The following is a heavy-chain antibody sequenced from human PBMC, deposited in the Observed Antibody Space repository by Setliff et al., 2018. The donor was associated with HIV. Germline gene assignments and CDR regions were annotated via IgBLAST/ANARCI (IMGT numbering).Heavy chain of an antibody. CDR3: ARQERYCTSADCYRYFDY. J-gene: IGHJ4*02. CDR1: GGSISSGSYY. Sequence: TSETLSLTCTVSGGSISSGSYYWSWIRQPAGKGLEWIGYIYTSGSTSYNPSLKRRLTISLDTSKNQFSLKLSSVTAADTAVYYCARQERYCTSADCYRYFDYWGQGTLVTVSS. CDR2: IYTSGST. D-gene: IGHD2-2*02. V-gene: IGHV4-61*09.